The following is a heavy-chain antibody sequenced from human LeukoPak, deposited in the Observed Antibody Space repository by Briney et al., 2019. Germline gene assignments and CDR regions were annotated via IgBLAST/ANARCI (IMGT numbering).Heavy chain of an antibody. CDR1: GGTFSSYA. J-gene: IGHJ5*02. V-gene: IGHV1-69*05. CDR2: IIPIFGTV. CDR3: AREGIAAAGTVLWFDP. D-gene: IGHD6-13*01. Sequence: GGSVKVSCKASGGTFSSYAISWVRQAPGQGLELMGRIIPIFGTVKYAQKFQGRVTITTDESTSTAYMELSSLRSEDTAVYYCAREGIAAAGTVLWFDPWGQGTLVTVSS.